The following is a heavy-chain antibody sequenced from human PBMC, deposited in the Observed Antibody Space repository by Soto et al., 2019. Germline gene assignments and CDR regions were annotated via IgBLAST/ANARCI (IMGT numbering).Heavy chain of an antibody. Sequence: QVQLVESGGGVVQPGRSLRLSCAASGFTFSSYCMHWVRQAPGKGLEWVAFISYDGSNKYYADSVKGRFTISRDNSKNSLYLQMNSLRAEDTAVYYCAKDPAYYDSSGFEAFDIWGQGTMVTVSS. V-gene: IGHV3-30*18. CDR2: ISYDGSNK. CDR1: GFTFSSYC. J-gene: IGHJ3*02. D-gene: IGHD3-22*01. CDR3: AKDPAYYDSSGFEAFDI.